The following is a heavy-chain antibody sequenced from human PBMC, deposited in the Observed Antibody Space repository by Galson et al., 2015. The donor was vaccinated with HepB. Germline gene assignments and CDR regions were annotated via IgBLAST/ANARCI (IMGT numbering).Heavy chain of an antibody. CDR1: GLTLETYD. Sequence: SLRLSCAASGLTLETYDISWVRQAPGRGLQWVSAISENDISTHYAAPVKGRFTISRQKSKNMVFLQMNRLKVEDTAVYYCAKGSPTSFYHYYIDVWGKGTTITVSS. CDR2: ISENDIST. J-gene: IGHJ6*03. D-gene: IGHD2/OR15-2a*01. V-gene: IGHV3-23*01. CDR3: AKGSPTSFYHYYIDV.